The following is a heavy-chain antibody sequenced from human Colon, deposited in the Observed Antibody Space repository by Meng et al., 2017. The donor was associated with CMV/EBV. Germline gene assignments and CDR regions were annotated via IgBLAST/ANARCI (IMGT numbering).Heavy chain of an antibody. J-gene: IGHJ6*02. CDR2: ISYSSSFI. V-gene: IGHV3-21*01. Sequence: GESLKISCAASGFTFETYSMHWVRQAPGKGLEWVSSISYSSSFIYYVDSLKGRFTISRDNAKNSLFLQMNSLRAEDTAVYYCTRPFVVEAARSMDVWGQGTTVTVSS. CDR3: TRPFVVEAARSMDV. CDR1: GFTFETYS. D-gene: IGHD2-15*01.